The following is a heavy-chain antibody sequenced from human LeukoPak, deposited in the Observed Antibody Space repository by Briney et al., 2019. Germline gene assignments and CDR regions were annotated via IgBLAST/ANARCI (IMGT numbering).Heavy chain of an antibody. CDR2: IYYSGST. V-gene: IGHV4-59*08. Sequence: SETLSLTCTVSGGSISSYYWSWIRQPPGKGLEWNGYIYYSGSTNYNPSLKSRVTISVDTSKNRFSLKLSSVTAADTAVYYCARDSDYSNSHYYYYYMDVWGKGTTVTVSS. CDR3: ARDSDYSNSHYYYYYMDV. J-gene: IGHJ6*03. D-gene: IGHD4-11*01. CDR1: GGSISSYY.